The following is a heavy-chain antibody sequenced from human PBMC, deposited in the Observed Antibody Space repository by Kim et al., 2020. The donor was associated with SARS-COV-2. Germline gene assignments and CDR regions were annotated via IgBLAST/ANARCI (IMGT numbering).Heavy chain of an antibody. D-gene: IGHD3-22*01. CDR1: GFTFSTSG. CDR2: IQYDGSSK. J-gene: IGHJ3*02. V-gene: IGHV3-30*02. Sequence: GGSLRLSCVXSGFTFSTSGIHWVRQAPGKGLEWVAFIQYDGSSKYYIDSVKGRFTISRDNSKNTVYLEMNSLRAEDTAIYSCAREASPDLIGTFDIWGQGTMVTVSS. CDR3: AREASPDLIGTFDI.